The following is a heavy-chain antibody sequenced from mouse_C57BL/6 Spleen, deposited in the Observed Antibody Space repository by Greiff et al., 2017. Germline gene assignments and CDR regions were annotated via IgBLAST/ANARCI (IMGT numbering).Heavy chain of an antibody. CDR2: IRSKSNNYAT. Sequence: VQLKESGGGLVQPKGSLKLSCAASGFSFNTYAMNWVRQAPGKGLEWVARIRSKSNNYATYYADSVKDRFTISRDDSESMLYLQMNNLKTEDTAMYYCVRRDYSNYYAMDYWGQGTSVTVSS. J-gene: IGHJ4*01. V-gene: IGHV10-1*01. CDR3: VRRDYSNYYAMDY. CDR1: GFSFNTYA. D-gene: IGHD2-5*01.